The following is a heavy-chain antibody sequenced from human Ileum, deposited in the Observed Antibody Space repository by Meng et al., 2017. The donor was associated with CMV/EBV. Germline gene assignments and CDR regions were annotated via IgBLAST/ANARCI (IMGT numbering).Heavy chain of an antibody. J-gene: IGHJ4*02. V-gene: IGHV3-23*03. Sequence: GESLKISCAASGFSFSSSAMAWVRQAPGKGLEWVSVIYSDGSRTFYADSMKGRFTISRDNSNNTLYLQLSSLRAEDAAIYYCAKIWRAGWDYFDAWGQGALVTVSS. CDR1: GFSFSSSA. D-gene: IGHD6-19*01. CDR3: AKIWRAGWDYFDA. CDR2: IYSDGSRT.